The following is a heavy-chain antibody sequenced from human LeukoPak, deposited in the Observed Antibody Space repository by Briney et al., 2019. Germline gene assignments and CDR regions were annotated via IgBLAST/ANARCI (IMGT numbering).Heavy chain of an antibody. Sequence: GSLRLSCAASGFTFSSYAMSWVRQPPGKGLEWIGEINHSGSTNYNPSLKSRVTISVDTSKNQFSLKLSSVTAADTAVYYCARGGDSSSWFDYWGQGTLVTVSS. J-gene: IGHJ4*02. CDR1: GFTFSSYA. CDR2: INHSGST. V-gene: IGHV4-34*01. D-gene: IGHD6-6*01. CDR3: ARGGDSSSWFDY.